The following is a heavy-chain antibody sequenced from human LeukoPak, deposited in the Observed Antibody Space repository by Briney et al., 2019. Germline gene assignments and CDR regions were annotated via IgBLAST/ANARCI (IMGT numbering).Heavy chain of an antibody. Sequence: GSSVKVSCKASGGTFSSYAISWVRQAPGQGLEWMGGIIPIFGTANYAQKFQGRVTITADEPTSTAYMELSSLRSEDTAVYYCASNDIVVVPAAPAKPFDYWGQGTLVTVSS. CDR3: ASNDIVVVPAAPAKPFDY. V-gene: IGHV1-69*01. D-gene: IGHD2-2*01. J-gene: IGHJ4*02. CDR1: GGTFSSYA. CDR2: IIPIFGTA.